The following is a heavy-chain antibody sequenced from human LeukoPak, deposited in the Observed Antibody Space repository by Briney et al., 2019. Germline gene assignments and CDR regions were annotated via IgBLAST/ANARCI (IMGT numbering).Heavy chain of an antibody. CDR1: GYTFTGYY. CDR3: ARGPDSSGWYPPYYYYYMDV. D-gene: IGHD6-19*01. V-gene: IGHV1-2*02. CDR2: INPNSGGT. Sequence: ASEKVSCKASGYTFTGYYMHWVRQAPGQGLEWMGWINPNSGGTNYAQKFQGRVTMTRDTSISTAYMELSRLRSDDTAVYYCARGPDSSGWYPPYYYYYMDVWGKGTTVTISS. J-gene: IGHJ6*03.